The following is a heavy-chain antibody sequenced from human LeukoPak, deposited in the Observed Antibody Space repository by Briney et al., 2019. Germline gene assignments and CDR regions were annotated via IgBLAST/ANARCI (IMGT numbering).Heavy chain of an antibody. Sequence: PETLSLTCSVSGHSTSSGYYWGWIRQPPGKGLEWIGTMYHRGSTYYNPSLKSRVTMSGDTSKNHFSLKLSSVIAADAAVYYCARHRGDNSNPRYYFYYMDVWGKGTTVTVSS. CDR2: MYHRGST. J-gene: IGHJ6*03. CDR1: GHSTSSGYY. D-gene: IGHD4-11*01. V-gene: IGHV4-38-2*01. CDR3: ARHRGDNSNPRYYFYYMDV.